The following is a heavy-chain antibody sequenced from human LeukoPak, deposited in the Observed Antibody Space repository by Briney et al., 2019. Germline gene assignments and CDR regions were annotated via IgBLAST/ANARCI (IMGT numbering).Heavy chain of an antibody. J-gene: IGHJ4*02. CDR2: IYYSGST. V-gene: IGHV4-39*01. Sequence: PSETLSLTCTVSGGSISSSNYYWGWIRQPPGKGLEWIGSIYYSGSTYQNPSLKSRATISVDTSKNQFSMKLSSVTAADTAVYYRARSLGLVNFDYWGQGTLVTVSS. D-gene: IGHD2-21*01. CDR3: ARSLGLVNFDY. CDR1: GGSISSSNYY.